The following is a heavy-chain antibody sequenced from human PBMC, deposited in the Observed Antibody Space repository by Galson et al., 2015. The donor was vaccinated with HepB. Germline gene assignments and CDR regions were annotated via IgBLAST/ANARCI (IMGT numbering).Heavy chain of an antibody. Sequence: SLRLSCAASGFTFSSYSMNWVRQAPGKGLEWVSYISSSSSTIYYADSVKGRFTISRDNAKNSLYLQMNSLRAEDTAVYYCATVTAWWYFDLWGRVTLVTVSS. D-gene: IGHD4-17*01. V-gene: IGHV3-48*01. J-gene: IGHJ2*01. CDR1: GFTFSSYS. CDR3: ATVTAWWYFDL. CDR2: ISSSSSTI.